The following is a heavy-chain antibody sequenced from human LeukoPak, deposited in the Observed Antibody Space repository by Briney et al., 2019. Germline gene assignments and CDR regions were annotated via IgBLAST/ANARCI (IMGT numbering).Heavy chain of an antibody. J-gene: IGHJ4*02. D-gene: IGHD4-23*01. Sequence: QSGGSLRLSCSASGFTFSTYWMTWVRQPPGKGLEWVSSFNGNGGGTKYADSVEGRFTISRDNSKNTLYLQMNSLRAEDTAIYYCAKPRTGGLGWAQFDFWGQGSLVTVSS. CDR1: GFTFSTYW. CDR2: FNGNGGGT. V-gene: IGHV3-23*01. CDR3: AKPRTGGLGWAQFDF.